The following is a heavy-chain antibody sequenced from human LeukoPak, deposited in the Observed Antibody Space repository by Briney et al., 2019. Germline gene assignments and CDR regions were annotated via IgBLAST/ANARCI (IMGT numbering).Heavy chain of an antibody. CDR3: ARESYWGSSGKGFDC. D-gene: IGHD7-27*01. CDR1: GFMFTSYS. CDR2: ISSPSTNI. V-gene: IGHV3-48*02. J-gene: IGHJ4*02. Sequence: PGGSLSSSCPAPGFMFTSYSMNWVRQAPGKGLEWVAYISSPSTNIYYVDSVKGRFTISRDNAKNSLYLQMNSLRDEDTAVYYCARESYWGSSGKGFDCWGQGTLVTVSS.